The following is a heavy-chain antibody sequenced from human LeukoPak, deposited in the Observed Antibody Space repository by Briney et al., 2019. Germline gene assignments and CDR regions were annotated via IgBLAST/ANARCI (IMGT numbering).Heavy chain of an antibody. CDR1: GGTFSSYA. V-gene: IGHV1-18*01. CDR2: ISPYNGNT. D-gene: IGHD3-22*01. CDR3: ARGPHERSGYPDD. Sequence: ASVKVSCKASGGTFSSYAISWVRQAPGQGLEWMGWISPYNGNTNYAQKFQGRVTLTTDTSTSTAYMELRSLRSDDTAVYYRARGPHERSGYPDDWGQGTLVTVSS. J-gene: IGHJ4*02.